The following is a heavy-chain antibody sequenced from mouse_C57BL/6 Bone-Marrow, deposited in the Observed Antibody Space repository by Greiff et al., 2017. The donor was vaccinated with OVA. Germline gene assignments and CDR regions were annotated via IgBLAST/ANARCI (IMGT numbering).Heavy chain of an antibody. CDR1: GYSFTGYY. CDR3: ARRVTAPFAY. D-gene: IGHD2-12*01. CDR2: INHSTGGT. V-gene: IGHV1-42*01. Sequence: VHVKQSGPELVKPGASVKISCKASGYSFTGYYMNWVKQSPEKSLEWIGEINHSTGGTTYNQKFKAKATLTVDKSSSTAYMQLKSLTSEDSAVYYCARRVTAPFAYWGQGTLVTVSA. J-gene: IGHJ3*01.